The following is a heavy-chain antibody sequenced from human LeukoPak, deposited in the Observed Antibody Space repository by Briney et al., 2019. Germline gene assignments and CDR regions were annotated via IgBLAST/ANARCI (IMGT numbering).Heavy chain of an antibody. CDR2: IRCDGSNK. D-gene: IGHD3-9*01. V-gene: IGHV3-30*02. J-gene: IGHJ4*02. Sequence: GGSLRLSCAASGFTFSSYGMHWVRQAPGKGLEWVAFIRCDGSNKYYADSVKGRFTISRDNSKNTLYLQMNSLRAEDTAVYYCAKETPYYDILTGYPPHDYWGQGTLVTVSS. CDR3: AKETPYYDILTGYPPHDY. CDR1: GFTFSSYG.